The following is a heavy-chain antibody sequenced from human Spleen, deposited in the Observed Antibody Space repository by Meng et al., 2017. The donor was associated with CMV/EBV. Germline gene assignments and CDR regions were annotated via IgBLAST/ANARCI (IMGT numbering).Heavy chain of an antibody. J-gene: IGHJ4*02. D-gene: IGHD4-23*01. CDR1: GYTFSSYA. CDR2: IIPIFGTA. CDR3: ARSDSMVVTRASGGDY. V-gene: IGHV1-69*05. Sequence: SVKVSCKASGYTFSSYAISWVRQAPGQGLEWMGGIIPIFGTANYAQKFQGRVTITTDESTSTAYMELSSLRSEDTAVYYCARSDSMVVTRASGGDYWGQGTLVTVSS.